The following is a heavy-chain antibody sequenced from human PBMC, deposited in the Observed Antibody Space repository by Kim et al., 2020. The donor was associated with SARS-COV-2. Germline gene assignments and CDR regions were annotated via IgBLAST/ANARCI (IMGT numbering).Heavy chain of an antibody. D-gene: IGHD4-17*01. V-gene: IGHV3-7*01. J-gene: IGHJ4*02. CDR1: GFIFSDYW. Sequence: GGSLRLSCGASGFIFSDYWMSWVRQAPGKGLEWVANIKQGGNERHYVDSVKGRFTIFRDDADNSLYLQMNSLRADDTAVYYCAIDRTVHYGGPDDWGQGTLVTVSS. CDR2: IKQGGNER. CDR3: AIDRTVHYGGPDD.